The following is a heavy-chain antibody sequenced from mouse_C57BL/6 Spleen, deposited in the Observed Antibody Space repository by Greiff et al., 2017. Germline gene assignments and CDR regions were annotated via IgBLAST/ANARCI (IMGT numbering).Heavy chain of an antibody. J-gene: IGHJ2*01. CDR1: GFTFSDYY. Sequence: EVQLVESEGGLVQPGSSMKLSCTASGFTFSDYYMAWVRQVPEKGLEWVANINYDGSSTYYLDSLKSRFIISRDNAKNILYLQMSSLKSEDTATYYCARAGTTVVDFDYWGQGTTLTVSS. V-gene: IGHV5-16*01. CDR3: ARAGTTVVDFDY. CDR2: INYDGSST. D-gene: IGHD1-1*01.